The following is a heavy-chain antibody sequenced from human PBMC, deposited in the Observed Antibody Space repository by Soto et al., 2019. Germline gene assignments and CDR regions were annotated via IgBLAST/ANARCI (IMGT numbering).Heavy chain of an antibody. CDR1: GFTFSDYY. D-gene: IGHD5-12*01. J-gene: IGHJ6*03. CDR2: ISSSGSTI. CDR3: ARYPGSGYSGYGGGPLLGYYYMDV. V-gene: IGHV3-11*01. Sequence: GGSLRLSCAASGFTFSDYYMSWIRQAPGKGLEWVSYISSSGSTIYYADSVKGRFTISRDNAKNSLYLQMNSLRAEDTAVYYGARYPGSGYSGYGGGPLLGYYYMDVWGKGTTVTVSS.